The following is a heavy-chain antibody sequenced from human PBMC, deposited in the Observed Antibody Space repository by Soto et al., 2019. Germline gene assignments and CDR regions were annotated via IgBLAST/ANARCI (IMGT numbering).Heavy chain of an antibody. Sequence: GGSLRLSCAASGFTFSSYWMSWVRQAPGKGLEWVANLKQDGSEKYYVDSVKGRFTISRDNAKNSLYLQMNSLRAEDTAVYYCARDRCPRLFGVCYYYYYYMDVWGKGTTVTVSS. CDR2: LKQDGSEK. V-gene: IGHV3-7*01. J-gene: IGHJ6*03. CDR1: GFTFSSYW. D-gene: IGHD2-8*01. CDR3: ARDRCPRLFGVCYYYYYYMDV.